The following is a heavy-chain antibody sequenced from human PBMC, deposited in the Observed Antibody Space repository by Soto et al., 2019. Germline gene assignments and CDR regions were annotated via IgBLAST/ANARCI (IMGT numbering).Heavy chain of an antibody. Sequence: QVQLQESGPGLVKPSQTLSLTCTVSNDSITSGRYYWSWIRQVPGKGLEWIGYIYSSGNPYYNPSLKGRISISLDASNNQFALTVTSVNVADSAIYFCARGRLTIQQGFDTWGPGTRVTVSS. V-gene: IGHV4-31*03. CDR2: IYSSGNP. CDR1: NDSITSGRYY. J-gene: IGHJ3*02. D-gene: IGHD1-1*01. CDR3: ARGRLTIQQGFDT.